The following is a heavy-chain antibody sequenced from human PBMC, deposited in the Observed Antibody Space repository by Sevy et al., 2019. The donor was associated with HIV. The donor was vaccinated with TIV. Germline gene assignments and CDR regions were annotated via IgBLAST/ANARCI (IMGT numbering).Heavy chain of an antibody. Sequence: SETLSLTCAVSGGSIISDNYSWSWMRQPLGKGLEWIGYIYHSGSTHYKLSLRSRVTISVDRSKNQFSLKLRSVTAADTAVYYCARDALATGWFDSWGQGTLVTVSS. CDR1: GGSIISDNYS. CDR2: IYHSGST. V-gene: IGHV4-30-2*01. D-gene: IGHD3-10*01. CDR3: ARDALATGWFDS. J-gene: IGHJ5*01.